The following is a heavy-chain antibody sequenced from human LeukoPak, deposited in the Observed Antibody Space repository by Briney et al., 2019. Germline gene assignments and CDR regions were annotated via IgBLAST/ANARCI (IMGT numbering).Heavy chain of an antibody. CDR2: IIPILGVA. D-gene: IGHD3-22*01. Sequence: SVKVSCKASGGTFSSYTISWVRQAPGQGLEWMGRIIPILGVANYAQKFQGRVTITADKSTSTAYMELSSLRSEDTAVYYCARGTYYYDSSGSWFDPWGQGTLVTVSS. V-gene: IGHV1-69*02. J-gene: IGHJ5*02. CDR1: GGTFSSYT. CDR3: ARGTYYYDSSGSWFDP.